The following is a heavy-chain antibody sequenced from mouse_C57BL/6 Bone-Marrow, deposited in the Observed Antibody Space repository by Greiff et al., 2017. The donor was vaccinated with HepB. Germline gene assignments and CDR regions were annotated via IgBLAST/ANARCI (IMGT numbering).Heavy chain of an antibody. J-gene: IGHJ2*01. CDR2: IDPSDSYT. Sequence: QVQLQQPGAELVKPGASVKLSCKASGYTFTSYWMQWVKQRPGQGLEWIGEIDPSDSYTNYNQKFKGKGTLTVDTSSSTAYMQLSSLTSEDSAVYYCARSGCTTVVAFDYWGQGTTLTVSS. D-gene: IGHD1-1*01. V-gene: IGHV1-50*01. CDR3: ARSGCTTVVAFDY. CDR1: GYTFTSYW.